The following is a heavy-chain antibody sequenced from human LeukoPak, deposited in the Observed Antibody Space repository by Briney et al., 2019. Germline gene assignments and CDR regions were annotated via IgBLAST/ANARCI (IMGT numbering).Heavy chain of an antibody. CDR1: GFTFDDYA. Sequence: GGSLRLSCAASGFTFDDYAMHWVRQAPGKGLEWVSGISWNSGSIGYADSVKGRFTISRDNAKNSLYLQMNSLRAEDTALYYCAKDSVVVGMDVWGEGTTVTVSS. V-gene: IGHV3-9*01. CDR3: AKDSVVVGMDV. J-gene: IGHJ6*04. CDR2: ISWNSGSI. D-gene: IGHD2-15*01.